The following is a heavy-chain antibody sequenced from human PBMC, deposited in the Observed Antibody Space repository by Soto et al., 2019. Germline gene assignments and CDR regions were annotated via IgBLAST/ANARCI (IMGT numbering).Heavy chain of an antibody. J-gene: IGHJ5*02. CDR3: ARDTYSSSLNPPPNNWFDP. Sequence: EASVKVSCKASGYTFTSYAMHWVRQAPGQRLEWMGWINAGNGNTKYSQKFQGRVTITRDTSASTAYMELSSLRSEDTAVYYCARDTYSSSLNPPPNNWFDPWGQGTLVTVSS. CDR2: INAGNGNT. D-gene: IGHD6-13*01. V-gene: IGHV1-3*01. CDR1: GYTFTSYA.